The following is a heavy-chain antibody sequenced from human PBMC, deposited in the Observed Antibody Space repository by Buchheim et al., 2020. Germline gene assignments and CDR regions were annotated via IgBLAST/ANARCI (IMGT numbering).Heavy chain of an antibody. CDR3: ARGKVSGPIFGVVITYYYYYYMDV. D-gene: IGHD3-3*01. CDR1: GYTFTSYD. Sequence: QVQLVQSGAEVKKPGASVKVSCKASGYTFTSYDINWVRQATGQGLEWMGWMNPNSGNTGYAQKFQGRVTMTRNTSISTAYMELSSLRSEDTAVYYCARGKVSGPIFGVVITYYYYYYMDVWGKGTT. V-gene: IGHV1-8*01. J-gene: IGHJ6*03. CDR2: MNPNSGNT.